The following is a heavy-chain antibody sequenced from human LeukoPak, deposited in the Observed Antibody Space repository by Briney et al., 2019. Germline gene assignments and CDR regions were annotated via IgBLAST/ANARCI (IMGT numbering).Heavy chain of an antibody. CDR2: IYHSGST. J-gene: IGHJ5*02. CDR1: GGSLSRGGYS. V-gene: IGHV4-30-2*01. CDR3: ARTNSGYDKYNWFDP. Sequence: SQTLSLTRALPGGSLSRGGYSWSWIRQPPGKGLEWIGYIYHSGSTYYNPSLKSRVTISVDRSKNQFSLKLSSVTAADTAVYYCARTNSGYDKYNWFDPWGQGTLVTVSS. D-gene: IGHD5-12*01.